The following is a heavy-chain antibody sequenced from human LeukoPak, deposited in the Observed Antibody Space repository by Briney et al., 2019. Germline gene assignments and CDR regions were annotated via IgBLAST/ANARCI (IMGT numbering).Heavy chain of an antibody. V-gene: IGHV3-49*04. J-gene: IGHJ3*02. CDR2: IRSKAYGGTT. CDR1: GFTFGDYA. D-gene: IGHD6-19*01. CDR3: TRDSSGPDAFDI. Sequence: GRSLRLSCTASGFTFGDYAMSWVRQAPGKGLEWVGFIRSKAYGGTTENAASVKGRFTISRDDSKSIAYLQMNSLKTEDTAVYYCTRDSSGPDAFDIWGQGTMVTVSS.